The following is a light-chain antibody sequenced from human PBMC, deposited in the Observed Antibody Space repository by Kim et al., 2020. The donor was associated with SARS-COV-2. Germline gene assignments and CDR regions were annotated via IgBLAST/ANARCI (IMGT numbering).Light chain of an antibody. V-gene: IGLV3-21*04. J-gene: IGLJ3*02. CDR1: NIGSKG. Sequence: APGKTARITCGGNNIGSKGVHWYRQRPGQAPVLVIYYDSGRPSGIPGRFSGSNSGNTATLTISRVEAGDEADYYCQVWDSSSDHRVFGGGTQLTVL. CDR2: YDS. CDR3: QVWDSSSDHRV.